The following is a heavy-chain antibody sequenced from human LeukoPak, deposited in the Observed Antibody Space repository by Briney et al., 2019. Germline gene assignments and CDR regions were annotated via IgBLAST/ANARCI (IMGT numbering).Heavy chain of an antibody. CDR3: VRDMFGGRDY. CDR1: GFSFSSYW. V-gene: IGHV3-74*01. Sequence: GGSLRLSCAASGFSFSSYWMHWVRDGPGKGVAWVSRINEAGSATTDADSVKGRFTISRDNANNALYLQMTSLTAEDTAVYYCVRDMFGGRDYWGQGTLVTVSS. CDR2: INEAGSAT. D-gene: IGHD3-10*02. J-gene: IGHJ4*02.